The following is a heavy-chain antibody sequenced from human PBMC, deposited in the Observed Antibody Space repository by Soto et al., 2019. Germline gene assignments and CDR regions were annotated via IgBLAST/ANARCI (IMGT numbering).Heavy chain of an antibody. V-gene: IGHV1-58*02. J-gene: IGHJ4*02. CDR3: ARAVVSGYSYGYALN. D-gene: IGHD5-18*01. CDR1: VFTSTSSA. Sequence: SVKVSCKASVFTSTSSAMQWVRQARGQRLEWIGWIVVGSGNTNYAQKFQERVTITRDMSTSTAYMELSSLRSEDTAVYYCARAVVSGYSYGYALNWGQGTLVTVSS. CDR2: IVVGSGNT.